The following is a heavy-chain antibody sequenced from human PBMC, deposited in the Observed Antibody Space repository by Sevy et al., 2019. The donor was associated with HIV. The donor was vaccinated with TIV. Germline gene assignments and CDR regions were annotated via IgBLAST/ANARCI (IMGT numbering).Heavy chain of an antibody. CDR1: GFPFSSYA. D-gene: IGHD4-4*01. CDR3: AKAHDYSNYWFDP. Sequence: GGSLRLSCAASGFPFSSYAMSWVRQAPGKGLEWVSTISGSGGSSYYADSVKGRFTISRDSSKKTLYLQMNNLRADDTAVYYCAKAHDYSNYWFDPRGQGTLVTVSS. CDR2: ISGSGGSS. J-gene: IGHJ5*02. V-gene: IGHV3-23*01.